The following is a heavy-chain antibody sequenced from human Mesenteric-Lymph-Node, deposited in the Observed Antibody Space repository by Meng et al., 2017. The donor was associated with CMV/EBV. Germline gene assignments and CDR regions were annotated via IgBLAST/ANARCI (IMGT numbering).Heavy chain of an antibody. CDR3: ARGPPRIRGSYYFDY. V-gene: IGHV1-46*01. CDR1: GYSFTNYY. D-gene: IGHD1-26*01. J-gene: IGHJ4*02. Sequence: ASVKVSCKASGYSFTNYYMHWVRQAPGQGLEWMGIINPSGGATSYAQKFQGRVTMTRDTSTSTVYMELSSLRSEDTAVYYCARGPPRIRGSYYFDYWGQGTLVTVSS. CDR2: INPSGGAT.